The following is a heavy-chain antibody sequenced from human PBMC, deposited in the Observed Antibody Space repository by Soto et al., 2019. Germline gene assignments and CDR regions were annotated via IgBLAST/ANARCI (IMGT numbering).Heavy chain of an antibody. Sequence: SETLSLTCTVSGGSISSYYWSWIRQPPGKGLEWIGYIYHSGSTYYNPSLKSRVAISVDTSKNQFSLKLRSVTAADTAVFYCARAAYYYDSSGYYYDYWGQGTLVTVSS. CDR2: IYHSGST. J-gene: IGHJ4*02. CDR3: ARAAYYYDSSGYYYDY. D-gene: IGHD3-22*01. CDR1: GGSISSYY. V-gene: IGHV4-59*01.